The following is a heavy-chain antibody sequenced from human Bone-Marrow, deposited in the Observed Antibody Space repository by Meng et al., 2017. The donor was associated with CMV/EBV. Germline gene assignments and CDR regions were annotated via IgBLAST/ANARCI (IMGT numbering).Heavy chain of an antibody. V-gene: IGHV6-1*01. Sequence: SQTLSLTCAISGDSVSSNSAAWNWIRQSPSRGLEWLGRTYYRSKWYNDYAVSVKSRITINPDTSKNQFSLQLNSVTPEDTAVYYCARVLTPYYFHSSGYSNDAFDIWGQGTMVTVS. J-gene: IGHJ3*02. D-gene: IGHD3-22*01. CDR1: GDSVSSNSAA. CDR2: TYYRSKWYN. CDR3: ARVLTPYYFHSSGYSNDAFDI.